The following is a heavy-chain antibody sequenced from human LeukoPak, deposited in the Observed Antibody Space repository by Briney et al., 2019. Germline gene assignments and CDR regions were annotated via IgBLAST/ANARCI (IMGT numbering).Heavy chain of an antibody. CDR2: ISGSGGST. J-gene: IGHJ4*02. CDR3: AKDPHWLPREMDY. D-gene: IGHD3-9*01. CDR1: GFTFSSYG. V-gene: IGHV3-23*01. Sequence: GGSLRLSCAASGFTFSSYGMSWVRQAPGKGLEWVSAISGSGGSTYYADSVKGRFTISRDNSKNTLYLQMNSLRAEDTAVYYCAKDPHWLPREMDYWGQGTLVTVSS.